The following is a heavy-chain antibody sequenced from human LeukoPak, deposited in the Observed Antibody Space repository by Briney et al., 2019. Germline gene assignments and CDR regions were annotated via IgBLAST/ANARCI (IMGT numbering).Heavy chain of an antibody. CDR2: INYRGST. Sequence: SETLSLTCAAYGGSFSGNYWSWVRQPPGKGLEWIGEINYRGSTDYNPSLKSRVTISVDTSKNQFSLKVNSVTAADTAVYYCARVPESVGINYFDSWGQGTLVTVSS. CDR1: GGSFSGNY. J-gene: IGHJ4*02. V-gene: IGHV4-34*01. CDR3: ARVPESVGINYFDS. D-gene: IGHD1-26*01.